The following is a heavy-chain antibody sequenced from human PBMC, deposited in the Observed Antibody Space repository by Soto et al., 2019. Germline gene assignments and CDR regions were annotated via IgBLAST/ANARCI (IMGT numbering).Heavy chain of an antibody. V-gene: IGHV4-34*01. CDR3: ARHGSY. J-gene: IGHJ4*02. Sequence: SETLSLTCVVYGGSFSDYYWSWIRQPPGKGLEWIGEINHSGSTNYNPSLKSRVTVSIDTSENRFSLKLNSATAADTAVYYCARHGSYWGQGTLVTVSS. CDR1: GGSFSDYY. CDR2: INHSGST.